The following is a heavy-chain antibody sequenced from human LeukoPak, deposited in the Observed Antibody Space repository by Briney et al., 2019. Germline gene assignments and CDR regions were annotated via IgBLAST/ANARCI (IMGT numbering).Heavy chain of an antibody. CDR3: ARYSAKSEMGNVFEI. CDR1: GHCLSSSGYF. J-gene: IGHJ3*02. V-gene: IGHV4-31*01. CDR2: INYSGST. D-gene: IGHD1-26*01. Sequence: PAHPLTLLCTLSGHCLSSSGYFWSWIPQHPGRGLEWVGYINYSGSTYYIPSLKSLVTISVDTPGNQFSLKLSSVTAADTAVYYGARYSAKSEMGNVFEIWGEGTMVTVSS.